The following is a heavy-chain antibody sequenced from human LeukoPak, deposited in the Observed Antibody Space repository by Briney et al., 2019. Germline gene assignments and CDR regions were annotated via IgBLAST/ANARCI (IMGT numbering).Heavy chain of an antibody. CDR3: ARGRLSSFDIAVAGYDY. CDR2: TNHSGST. Sequence: PSETLSLTCAVYGGSFSGYYWSWIRQPPGKGLEWIGETNHSGSTNYNPSLKSRVTISVDTSKNQFSLKLSSVTAADTAVYYCARGRLSSFDIAVAGYDYWGRGTLVTVSS. CDR1: GGSFSGYY. V-gene: IGHV4-34*01. J-gene: IGHJ4*02. D-gene: IGHD6-19*01.